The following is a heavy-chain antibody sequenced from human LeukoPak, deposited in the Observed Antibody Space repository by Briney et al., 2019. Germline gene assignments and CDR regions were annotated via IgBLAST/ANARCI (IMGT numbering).Heavy chain of an antibody. CDR3: ARDLVVVATRYNYYYYYGMDV. V-gene: IGHV3-48*03. J-gene: IGHJ6*02. CDR2: ISSSGSTM. D-gene: IGHD5-12*01. Sequence: GGSLRLSCAASGFTFSSYEMNWVRQAPGKGLEWVSYISSSGSTMYYADSVKGRFTISRDNAKNSLYLQMNSLRAEDTAVYYCARDLVVVATRYNYYYYYGMDVWGQGTTVTVSS. CDR1: GFTFSSYE.